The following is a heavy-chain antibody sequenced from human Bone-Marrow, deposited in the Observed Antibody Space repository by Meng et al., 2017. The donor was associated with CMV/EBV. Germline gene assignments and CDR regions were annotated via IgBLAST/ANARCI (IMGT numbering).Heavy chain of an antibody. CDR1: GGTFSSYA. J-gene: IGHJ6*02. CDR2: IIPILGIA. CDR3: ARFAIAYGMDV. V-gene: IGHV1-69*10. D-gene: IGHD2-2*01. Sequence: SVKVSCKASGGTFSSYAISWVRQVPGQGLEWMGGIIPILGIANYAQKFQGRVTITADKSTSTAYMELSSLRSEDTAVYYCARFAIAYGMDVWGQGTTVTVSS.